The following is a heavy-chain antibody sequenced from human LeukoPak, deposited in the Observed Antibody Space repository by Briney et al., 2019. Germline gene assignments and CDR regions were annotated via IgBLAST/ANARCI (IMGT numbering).Heavy chain of an antibody. D-gene: IGHD3-16*01. CDR3: ARGGMIMFGRVPFDY. CDR2: INPNSGET. CDR1: GYTFTGYY. V-gene: IGHV1-2*02. J-gene: IGHJ4*02. Sequence: ASVKVSCKASGYTFTGYYMHWVRQAPGQGLEWMGWINPNSGETRYAQKFQGRVTMTRDTSISTAYMDLSRLRSDDTAVYYCARGGMIMFGRVPFDYWGQGTLVTVSA.